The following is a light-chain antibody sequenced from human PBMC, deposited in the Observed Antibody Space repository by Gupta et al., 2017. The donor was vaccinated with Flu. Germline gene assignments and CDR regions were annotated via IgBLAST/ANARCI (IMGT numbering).Light chain of an antibody. CDR2: AAS. Sequence: DIQMTQSPSSLSASPGDRVTITCRASQNIYTDLNWYRQKVGRAPELLIYAASTLHSGIPSRFSGSGSGTDFTLTISNLQPEDLATYFCQQSYVYPRSFGQGTTMEIK. CDR3: QQSYVYPRS. J-gene: IGKJ1*01. CDR1: QNIYTD. V-gene: IGKV1-39*01.